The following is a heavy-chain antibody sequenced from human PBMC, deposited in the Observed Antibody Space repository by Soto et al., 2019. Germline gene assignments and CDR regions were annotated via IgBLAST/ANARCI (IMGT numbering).Heavy chain of an antibody. CDR2: IKSKTDGGTT. D-gene: IGHD3-3*01. CDR1: RFTFSNAW. Sequence: EVQLVESGGGLVKPGGSLRLSCAASRFTFSNAWMSWVRQAPGKGLEWVGRIKSKTDGGTTDYAAPVKGRFTISRDDSKNTLYLQMNSLKTEDTAVYYCTTDLLEWTGERFDYWGQGTLVTVSS. CDR3: TTDLLEWTGERFDY. J-gene: IGHJ4*02. V-gene: IGHV3-15*01.